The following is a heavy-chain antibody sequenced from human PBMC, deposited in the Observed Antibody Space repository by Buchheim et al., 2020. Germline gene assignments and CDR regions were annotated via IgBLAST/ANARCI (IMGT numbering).Heavy chain of an antibody. V-gene: IGHV3-30*18. D-gene: IGHD5-18*01. J-gene: IGHJ4*02. CDR2: IPYDGSDK. Sequence: QVQLVESGGGVVQPGRSLRLSCAASGFTFSSFVMHWVRQAPGKGLEWVAVIPYDGSDKYYADSVKGRFTISRDNSKTTLYLQMNSLRAEDTAVYYCAKRGAGYSYGYFDYWGQGTL. CDR1: GFTFSSFV. CDR3: AKRGAGYSYGYFDY.